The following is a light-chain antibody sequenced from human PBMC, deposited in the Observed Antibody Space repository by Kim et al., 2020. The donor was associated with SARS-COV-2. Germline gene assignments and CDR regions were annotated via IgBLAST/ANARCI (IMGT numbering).Light chain of an antibody. CDR3: GSYSDGPTPYV. CDR2: DVS. V-gene: IGLV2-14*03. CDR1: SSDIGNYNS. Sequence: QSALTQPASVSGSPGQSITVSCTGASSDIGNYNSVSWYRRDPGDAPRLIIFDVSKRPSGVSDRFSGSKSDNTASLIISGLQPEDEADYFCGSYSDGPTPYVLGSGTKVTVL. J-gene: IGLJ1*01.